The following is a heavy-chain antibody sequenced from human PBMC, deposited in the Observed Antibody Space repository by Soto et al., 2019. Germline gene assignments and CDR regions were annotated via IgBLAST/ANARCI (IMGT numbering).Heavy chain of an antibody. CDR2: VSGRGGSK. CDR3: ARAAGRFGELFWFDP. CDR1: GFTFNHYA. J-gene: IGHJ5*02. V-gene: IGHV3-23*01. D-gene: IGHD3-10*01. Sequence: VQLLESGGGLVQPGGSLRLACTASGFTFNHYAMTWVRQAPGRGLEWVASVSGRGGSKKYADSVKGRFIISRDNSNSTLYLQMDSLGGEDTAVYYCARAAGRFGELFWFDPWGQGTLVSVSS.